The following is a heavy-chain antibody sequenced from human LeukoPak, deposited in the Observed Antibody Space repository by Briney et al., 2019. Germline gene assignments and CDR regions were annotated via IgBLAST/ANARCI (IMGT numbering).Heavy chain of an antibody. CDR3: ARAVYGFDAFDI. V-gene: IGHV3-21*01. Sequence: GGSLRLSCAASGFTFSSYSMNWVRQAPGKGLQWVSSISRSSSYISSADPVKGQFTISRDNAKNSLYLQMNSLRAEDTAVYYCARAVYGFDAFDIWGQGTMVTVSS. D-gene: IGHD4-17*01. CDR1: GFTFSSYS. CDR2: ISRSSSYI. J-gene: IGHJ3*02.